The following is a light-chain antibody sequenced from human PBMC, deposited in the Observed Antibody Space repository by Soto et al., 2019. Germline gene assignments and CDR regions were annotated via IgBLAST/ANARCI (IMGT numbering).Light chain of an antibody. CDR3: QQYNSYTT. J-gene: IGKJ1*01. V-gene: IGKV1-5*01. Sequence: DIEITQYNSTLSRPLGDRVTLTCRASQTISSWLAWYQQKPGTDPKLLIYAASSLESGVPSRFSGGGSGTEFTLTISRLQPDEFATYDCQQYNSYTTFGQGTKVDIK. CDR2: AAS. CDR1: QTISSW.